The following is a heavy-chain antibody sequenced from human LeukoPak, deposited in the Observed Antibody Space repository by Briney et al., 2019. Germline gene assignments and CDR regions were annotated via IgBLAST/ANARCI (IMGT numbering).Heavy chain of an antibody. V-gene: IGHV6-1*01. Sequence: SQTLSLTCAISGDSVSSNSSAWNWIRQSPSRGLEWLGRTYYRSKWYNDYAVSVKSRITINPDTSRNQFSLQLNSVTPEDTAVYYCARGYCTNGVCYNFDYWGQGTLVTVSS. J-gene: IGHJ4*02. CDR1: GDSVSSNSSA. D-gene: IGHD2-8*01. CDR2: TYYRSKWYN. CDR3: ARGYCTNGVCYNFDY.